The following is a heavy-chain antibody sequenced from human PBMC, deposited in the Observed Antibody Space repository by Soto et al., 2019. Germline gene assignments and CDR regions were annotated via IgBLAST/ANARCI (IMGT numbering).Heavy chain of an antibody. D-gene: IGHD3-10*01. CDR1: GYTFTSYG. Sequence: ASVKVSCKASGYTFTSYGISWVRQAPGQGLEWMGWISAYNGNTNYAQKLQGRVTMTTDTSTSTAYMELRSLRSDDTAVYYCAREDGSGSYGYLFDPWGQGSLVTVSS. V-gene: IGHV1-18*01. J-gene: IGHJ5*02. CDR2: ISAYNGNT. CDR3: AREDGSGSYGYLFDP.